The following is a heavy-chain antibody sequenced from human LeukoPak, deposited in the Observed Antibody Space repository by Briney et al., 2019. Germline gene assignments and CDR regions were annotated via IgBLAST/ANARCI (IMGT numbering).Heavy chain of an antibody. Sequence: SETLSLTCTVSGGSIRGDYWSWIRQPPGKGLEWIGYIYSSGSANYNPSLKSRVIISGDTSKNQISLNLTSVTAADTALYFCARHRDYYDSWGHGTLVTVSS. J-gene: IGHJ4*01. CDR2: IYSSGSA. CDR3: ARHRDYYDS. V-gene: IGHV4-59*08. CDR1: GGSIRGDY. D-gene: IGHD3-22*01.